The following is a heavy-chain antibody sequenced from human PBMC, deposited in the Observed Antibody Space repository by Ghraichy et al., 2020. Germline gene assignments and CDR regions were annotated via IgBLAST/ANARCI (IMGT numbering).Heavy chain of an antibody. D-gene: IGHD3-16*02. V-gene: IGHV1-2*02. J-gene: IGHJ3*02. CDR2: INPNSGGT. CDR1: GYTFTGYY. Sequence: ASVKVSCKASGYTFTGYYMHWVRQAPGQGLKWMGWINPNSGGTNYAQKFQGRVTMTRDTSISTAYMELSRLRSDDTAVYYCARPSLGELSYDAFDIWGQGTMVTVSS. CDR3: ARPSLGELSYDAFDI.